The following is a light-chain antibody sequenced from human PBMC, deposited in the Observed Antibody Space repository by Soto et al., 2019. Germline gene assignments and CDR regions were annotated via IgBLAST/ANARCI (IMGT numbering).Light chain of an antibody. J-gene: IGLJ3*02. CDR2: EVT. CDR1: SSDVGGYNY. Sequence: QSVLTQPASVSGSPGQSITISCTGTSSDVGGYNYVSWYQQHPGKAPKLMIYEVTNRPSGVSNRFSGSKSGNTASLTISGLQAEDEADYYCTSYTSSITSWVFGGGTKVTVL. V-gene: IGLV2-14*03. CDR3: TSYTSSITSWV.